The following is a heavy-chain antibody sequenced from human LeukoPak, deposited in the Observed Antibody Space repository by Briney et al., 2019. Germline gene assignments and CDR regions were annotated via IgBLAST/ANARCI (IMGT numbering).Heavy chain of an antibody. D-gene: IGHD2-2*01. J-gene: IGHJ5*02. CDR3: ATHRRYCSSTSCYNWFDP. V-gene: IGHV1-24*01. CDR2: FDPEDGET. Sequence: GASVKVSCKVSGYTLTELSMHWVRQAPGKGLEWMGGFDPEDGETIYAQKFQGRVTMTEDTSTDTAYMELSSLRSEDTAVYYCATHRRYCSSTSCYNWFDPWGQGTLVTVSS. CDR1: GYTLTELS.